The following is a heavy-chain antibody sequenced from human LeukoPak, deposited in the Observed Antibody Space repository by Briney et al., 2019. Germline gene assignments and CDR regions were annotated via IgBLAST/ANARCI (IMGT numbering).Heavy chain of an antibody. CDR3: ARVKRGYSLYYMDV. V-gene: IGHV4-4*07. D-gene: IGHD5-18*01. Sequence: SETLSLTCTASGGSISSYYWSWIRQPAGKGLEWIGRIYTSGSTNYNPSLKSRVTMSVDTSKNQFSLKLSSVTAADTAVYYCARVKRGYSLYYMDVWGKGTTVTVSS. J-gene: IGHJ6*03. CDR2: IYTSGST. CDR1: GGSISSYY.